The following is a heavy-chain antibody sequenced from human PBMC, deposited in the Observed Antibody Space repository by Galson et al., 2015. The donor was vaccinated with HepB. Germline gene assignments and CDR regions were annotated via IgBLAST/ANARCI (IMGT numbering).Heavy chain of an antibody. Sequence: SVKVSCKVSGYTLTELSVHWVRQAPGKGLEWMGGFDPEDGETTHAQKFQGRVTVTEDTSTDTAYMELSSLRSEDTAMYYCASGGHDAFDIWGQGTMVTVSS. CDR2: FDPEDGET. J-gene: IGHJ3*02. V-gene: IGHV1-24*01. D-gene: IGHD2-15*01. CDR3: ASGGHDAFDI. CDR1: GYTLTELS.